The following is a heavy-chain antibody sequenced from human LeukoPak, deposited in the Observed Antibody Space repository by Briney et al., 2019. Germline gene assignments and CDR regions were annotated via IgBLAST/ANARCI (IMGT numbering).Heavy chain of an antibody. J-gene: IGHJ3*02. Sequence: ASVKVSCKASGYTFINYGISWVRQAPGQGLEWMGWISAYNGYTNYAQNLQGRVTMTTDTSTSTAYMELRSLRSDDTAVYYCARDGHRRYHYDSSGREDAFDIWGQGTMVTVSS. CDR3: ARDGHRRYHYDSSGREDAFDI. CDR2: ISAYNGYT. D-gene: IGHD3-22*01. V-gene: IGHV1-18*01. CDR1: GYTFINYG.